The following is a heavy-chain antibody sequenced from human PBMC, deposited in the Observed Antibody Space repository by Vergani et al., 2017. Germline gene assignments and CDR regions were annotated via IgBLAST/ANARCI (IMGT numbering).Heavy chain of an antibody. J-gene: IGHJ6*02. D-gene: IGHD6-19*01. CDR3: AKARQWLVRVYGMDV. CDR2: ISGSGVST. Sequence: VQLVESGGGVVQPGESLRLSCAASGFTFSSYAMSWVRQAPGKGLEWVSAISGSGVSTYYADSVKGRFTISRDNSKNTLYLQMNSLRAEDTAVYYCAKARQWLVRVYGMDVWGQGTTVTVSS. CDR1: GFTFSSYA. V-gene: IGHV3-23*04.